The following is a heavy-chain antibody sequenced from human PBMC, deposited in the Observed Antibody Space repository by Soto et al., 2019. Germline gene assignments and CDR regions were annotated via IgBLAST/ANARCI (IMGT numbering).Heavy chain of an antibody. CDR1: GFSVSTSGVG. CDR2: IYWDDDK. D-gene: IGHD2-15*01. CDR3: AHKGGRGAAMDV. Sequence: QITLKEYGPTLVKPTQTLTLTCTFSGFSVSTSGVGVAWIRQPPGKALEWLALIYWDDDKRYSPFLQSRVTITKDTSKNQVVLTMTSMDPVDTATYYCAHKGGRGAAMDVWGQGTTVTVSS. J-gene: IGHJ6*02. V-gene: IGHV2-5*02.